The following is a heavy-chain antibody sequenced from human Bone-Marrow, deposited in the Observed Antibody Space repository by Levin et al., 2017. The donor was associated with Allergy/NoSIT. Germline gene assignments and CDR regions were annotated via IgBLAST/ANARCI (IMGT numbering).Heavy chain of an antibody. CDR1: GFSLSTSAVG. J-gene: IGHJ4*02. Sequence: GSGPTLVKPTQTLTLTCTFSGFSLSTSAVGVGWIRQPPGKALEWLALIYWDDDKWYSTSLRSRLTITKDTSKSQVVLTMTNMDPVDTATYSCARLTGAYADYYFDSWGQGTLVTVSS. CDR2: IYWDDDK. V-gene: IGHV2-5*02. D-gene: IGHD3/OR15-3a*01. CDR3: ARLTGAYADYYFDS.